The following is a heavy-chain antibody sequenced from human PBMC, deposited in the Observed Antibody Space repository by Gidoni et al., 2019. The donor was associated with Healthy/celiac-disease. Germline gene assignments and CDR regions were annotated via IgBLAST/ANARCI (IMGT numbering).Heavy chain of an antibody. CDR3: ATYYYDSSGYYLSFDY. D-gene: IGHD3-22*01. CDR1: GYPFTGYY. Sequence: QVQLVQYGAAAKKHWSSVKVSCKASGYPFTGYYIHWVRQAPGQGLEWMGWINPNSGGTNYEQKFQGRVTMTRDTSISTAYMELSRLRSDDTAVYYCATYYYDSSGYYLSFDYWGQGTLVTVSA. J-gene: IGHJ4*02. CDR2: INPNSGGT. V-gene: IGHV1-2*02.